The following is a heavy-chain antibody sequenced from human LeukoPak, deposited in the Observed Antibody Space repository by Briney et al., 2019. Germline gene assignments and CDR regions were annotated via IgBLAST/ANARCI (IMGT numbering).Heavy chain of an antibody. J-gene: IGHJ4*02. CDR2: IYTSGST. V-gene: IGHV4-4*07. CDR1: GGSISSYY. CDR3: ARVMYYDSSGYYVFDY. D-gene: IGHD3-22*01. Sequence: SETLSLTCTVSGGSISSYYWSWIRQSAGKGLEWIGRIYTSGSTNYNPSLKSRVTMSVDTSKNQFSLKLSSVTAADTAVYYCARVMYYDSSGYYVFDYWGQGTLVTVSS.